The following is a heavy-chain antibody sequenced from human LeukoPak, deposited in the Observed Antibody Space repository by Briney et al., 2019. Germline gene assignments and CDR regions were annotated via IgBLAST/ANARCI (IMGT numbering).Heavy chain of an antibody. V-gene: IGHV4-34*01. CDR1: GGSFIGYY. Sequence: SETLSLTCAVYGGSFIGYYWSWIRQPPGKGLEWIGEINHSGSTNYNPSLKSRVTISVDTSKNQFSLKLSSVTAADTAVYYCARVVVVVAATHIDYWGQGTLVTVSS. J-gene: IGHJ4*02. CDR3: ARVVVVVAATHIDY. D-gene: IGHD2-15*01. CDR2: INHSGST.